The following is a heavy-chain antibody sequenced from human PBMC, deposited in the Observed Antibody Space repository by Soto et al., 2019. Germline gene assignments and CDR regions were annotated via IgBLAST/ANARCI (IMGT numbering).Heavy chain of an antibody. D-gene: IGHD1-26*01. J-gene: IGHJ4*02. Sequence: GESLKISCKGSGYSFASHWVAWVRQMPEKGLEWIGTIYPGDSDTKYSSAFRGHVTISADTSVSTAYLQWRSLEATDSAIYYCARYSGSYWHYLDFWGQGTLVTVS. CDR3: ARYSGSYWHYLDF. CDR2: IYPGDSDT. V-gene: IGHV5-51*01. CDR1: GYSFASHW.